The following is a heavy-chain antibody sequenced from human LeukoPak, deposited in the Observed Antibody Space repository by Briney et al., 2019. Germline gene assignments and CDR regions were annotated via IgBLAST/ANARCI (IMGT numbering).Heavy chain of an antibody. Sequence: SETLSLTCTVSGGSISSYYWSWIRQPPGKGLEWIGYIYYSGSTNYNPSLKSRVTISVDTSKNQFSLKLSSVTAADTAVYYCAREGGSYYGGLDYWGQGTLVTVSS. D-gene: IGHD2-21*02. CDR3: AREGGSYYGGLDY. J-gene: IGHJ4*02. V-gene: IGHV4-59*12. CDR2: IYYSGST. CDR1: GGSISSYY.